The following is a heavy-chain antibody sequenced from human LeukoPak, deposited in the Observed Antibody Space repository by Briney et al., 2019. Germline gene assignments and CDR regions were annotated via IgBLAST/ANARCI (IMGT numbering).Heavy chain of an antibody. CDR1: GGTFSSYA. J-gene: IGHJ6*03. Sequence: SVKVSCKASGGTFSSYAISWVRQAPGQGLEWMGGIIPIFGTTNYAQKFQGRVTITADKSTSTAYMELSSLRSEDTAVYYCAKYGAQFYYGSQRAHPRSPYYYMDVWGKGTTVTVSS. CDR3: AKYGAQFYYGSQRAHPRSPYYYMDV. D-gene: IGHD3-10*01. CDR2: IIPIFGTT. V-gene: IGHV1-69*06.